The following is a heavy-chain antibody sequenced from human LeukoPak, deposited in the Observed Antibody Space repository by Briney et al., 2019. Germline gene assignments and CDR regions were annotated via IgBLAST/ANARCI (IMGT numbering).Heavy chain of an antibody. CDR1: GGSISSSSYY. D-gene: IGHD3-16*01. J-gene: IGHJ6*02. CDR2: IYYSGST. CDR3: ARAGLYYYYGMDV. V-gene: IGHV4-39*07. Sequence: SETLSLTCTVSGGSISSSSYYWGWIRQPPGKGLEWIGSIYYSGSTYYNPSLKSRVTISVDTSKNQFSLKLSSVTAADTAVYYCARAGLYYYYGMDVWGQGTTVTVSS.